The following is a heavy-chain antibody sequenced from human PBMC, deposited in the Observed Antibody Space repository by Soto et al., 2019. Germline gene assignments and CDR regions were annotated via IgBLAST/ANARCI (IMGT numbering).Heavy chain of an antibody. Sequence: QMQLVQSGPEVKKPGTSVKVSCKASGFTFTSSAMQWVRQARGQRLEWIGWIVVGSGNTNYAQKCQERVTITRDMSTSTAYMELSSLRSEDPAVYYCAAECSGGSGYSRFSGMDVWGQGTTVTVSS. CDR3: AAECSGGSGYSRFSGMDV. J-gene: IGHJ6*02. D-gene: IGHD2-15*01. CDR1: GFTFTSSA. V-gene: IGHV1-58*02. CDR2: IVVGSGNT.